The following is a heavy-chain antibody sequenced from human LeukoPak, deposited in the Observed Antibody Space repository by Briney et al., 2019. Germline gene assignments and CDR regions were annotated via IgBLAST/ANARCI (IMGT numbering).Heavy chain of an antibody. CDR2: IYYTGPT. CDR1: GVSISTSRYY. D-gene: IGHD3-10*01. Sequence: SETLSLTCTVSGVSISTSRYYWGWIRQPPGKGLEWIGNIYYTGPTYYNASLESRVTISLDRSKNQFSLKLSSVTAADTAVYYCARGGITMVRGVIIKGSYFDYWGQGTLVTVSS. CDR3: ARGGITMVRGVIIKGSYFDY. J-gene: IGHJ4*02. V-gene: IGHV4-39*07.